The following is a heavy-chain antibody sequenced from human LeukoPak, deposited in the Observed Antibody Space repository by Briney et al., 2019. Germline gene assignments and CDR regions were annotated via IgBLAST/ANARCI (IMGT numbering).Heavy chain of an antibody. CDR2: ISGSGGST. J-gene: IGHJ5*02. V-gene: IGHV3-23*01. CDR1: GFTFSDYG. D-gene: IGHD3-9*01. CDR3: AKDITHGYDILTGPNWFDP. Sequence: PGGSLRLSCAASGFTFSDYGMNWVRQAPGKGPEWVSAISGSGGSTYYADSVKGRFTISRDNAKNSLYLQMNSLRAEDTALYYCAKDITHGYDILTGPNWFDPWGQGTLVTVSS.